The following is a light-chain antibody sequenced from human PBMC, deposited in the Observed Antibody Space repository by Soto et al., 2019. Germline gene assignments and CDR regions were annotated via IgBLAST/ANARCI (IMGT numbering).Light chain of an antibody. CDR2: DVT. CDR1: SSDVGGYNY. J-gene: IGLJ1*01. Sequence: QSALTQPASVSGSPGQSIAISCTGTSSDVGGYNYVSWYQQHPGKAPKLMISDVTNRPSGVSDRFSGSKSGNTASLTISGLQAEDEADYYCNSYRSSSTRYVFGTGT. V-gene: IGLV2-14*01. CDR3: NSYRSSSTRYV.